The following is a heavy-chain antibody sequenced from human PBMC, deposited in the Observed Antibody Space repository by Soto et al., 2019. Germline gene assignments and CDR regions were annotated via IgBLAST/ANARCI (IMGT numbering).Heavy chain of an antibody. CDR3: AKRYSGYDDAFDI. CDR2: MYHSGST. D-gene: IGHD5-12*01. Sequence: SETLSLTCAVSGGSISSGGYFWSWIRQPPGKGLEWIGYMYHSGSTYYNPSLKSRVTISIDTSKNQFSLKLSSVTAADTAVYYCAKRYSGYDDAFDIWGQGTTVTVSS. J-gene: IGHJ3*02. V-gene: IGHV4-30-2*01. CDR1: GGSISSGGYF.